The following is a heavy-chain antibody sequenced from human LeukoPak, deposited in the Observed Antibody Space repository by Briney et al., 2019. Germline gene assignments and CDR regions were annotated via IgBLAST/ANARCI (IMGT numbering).Heavy chain of an antibody. CDR1: GLTISGQW. Sequence: GGSLTLSCSVSGLTISGQWMNWVRQAPGQGLEWVANIKHDGREEYYVDSVKGRFTISREDGKNSLSLQINSVRAEDTAVYYCAYSNNLNYWGQGTLVTVSS. D-gene: IGHD6-13*01. J-gene: IGHJ4*02. CDR2: IKHDGREE. V-gene: IGHV3-7*01. CDR3: AYSNNLNY.